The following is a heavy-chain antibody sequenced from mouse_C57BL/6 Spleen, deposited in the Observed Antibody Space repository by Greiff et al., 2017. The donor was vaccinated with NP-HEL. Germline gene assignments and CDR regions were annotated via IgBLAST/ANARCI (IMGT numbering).Heavy chain of an antibody. CDR1: GYTFTSYW. CDR2: IHPNSGST. CDR3: AGEATVVATWYLDY. Sequence: QVQLQQPGPELVKPGASVKLSCKASGYTFTSYWMHWVKQRPGQGLEWIGMIHPNSGSTNYNEKFKSKATLTADKSSSTAYMQLSSLPSEDSAVFYCAGEATVVATWYLDYWGQGTTLTVSS. D-gene: IGHD1-1*01. V-gene: IGHV1-64*01. J-gene: IGHJ2*01.